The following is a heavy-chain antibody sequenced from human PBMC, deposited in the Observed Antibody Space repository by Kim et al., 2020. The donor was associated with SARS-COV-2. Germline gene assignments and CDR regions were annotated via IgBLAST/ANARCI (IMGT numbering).Heavy chain of an antibody. CDR2: ISWNSGSI. J-gene: IGHJ4*02. CDR1: GFTFDEYA. D-gene: IGHD5-12*01. V-gene: IGHV3-9*01. Sequence: GGSLRLSCAASGFTFDEYAMHWVRQTPGKGLEWVSGISWNSGSIGYADSVKGRFTISRDNAKNSLYLQMNSLRVEDTALYHCAKGGGYNIEGGFDYWGQGTPVTVSS. CDR3: AKGGGYNIEGGFDY.